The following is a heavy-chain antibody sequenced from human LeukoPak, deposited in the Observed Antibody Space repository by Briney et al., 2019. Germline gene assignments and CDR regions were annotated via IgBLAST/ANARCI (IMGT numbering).Heavy chain of an antibody. D-gene: IGHD3-22*01. CDR3: ATLYYGSSGYYYRDAFDI. V-gene: IGHV1-18*01. CDR1: GYTFTSYG. J-gene: IGHJ3*02. Sequence: GASVKVSCKASGYTFTSYGISWVRRAPGQGLEWMGWISAYNGNTNYAQKLQGRVTMTTDTSTSTAYMELRSLRSEDTAVYYCATLYYGSSGYYYRDAFDIWGQGTMVTVSS. CDR2: ISAYNGNT.